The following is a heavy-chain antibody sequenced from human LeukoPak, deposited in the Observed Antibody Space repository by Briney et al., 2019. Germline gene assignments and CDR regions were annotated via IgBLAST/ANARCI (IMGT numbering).Heavy chain of an antibody. Sequence: GSLRLSCAASGFTFSGSAIHWVRQASGKGLEWVGRIRSKANSYATAYAASMKGRFTMSRDDSKNTAYLQMNSLQTEDTAVYYCTRGYCSGGSCYTFDYWGQGTLVTVSS. CDR3: TRGYCSGGSCYTFDY. J-gene: IGHJ4*02. D-gene: IGHD2-15*01. CDR1: GFTFSGSA. V-gene: IGHV3-73*01. CDR2: IRSKANSYAT.